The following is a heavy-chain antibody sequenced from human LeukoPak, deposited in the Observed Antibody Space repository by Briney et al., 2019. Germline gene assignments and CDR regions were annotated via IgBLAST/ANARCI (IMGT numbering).Heavy chain of an antibody. CDR2: IRSKAYGGTT. D-gene: IGHD1-26*01. CDR3: TRDREARSGGRYFDY. J-gene: IGHJ4*02. V-gene: IGHV3-49*03. Sequence: GGSLRLSCTASGFTFGDYAMSWFRQAPGKGLGWVGFIRSKAYGGTTEYAASVKGRSTISRDDSKSIAYLQMNSLKTEDTAVYYCTRDREARSGGRYFDYWGQGTLVTVSS. CDR1: GFTFGDYA.